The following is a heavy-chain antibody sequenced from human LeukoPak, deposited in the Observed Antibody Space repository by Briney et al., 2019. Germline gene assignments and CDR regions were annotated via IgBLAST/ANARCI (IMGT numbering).Heavy chain of an antibody. CDR2: INPNSSGT. J-gene: IGHJ1*01. CDR3: ARAEKGFSYFRH. D-gene: IGHD3-3*01. Sequence: ASVKVSCKASGYTFIGYYMHWVRQAPGQGLEWMGWINPNSSGTNYAQKLQGRVTMTTDTSTSTAYMELRSLRSDDTAVYYCARAEKGFSYFRHWGQGTLVTVSS. CDR1: GYTFIGYY. V-gene: IGHV1-2*02.